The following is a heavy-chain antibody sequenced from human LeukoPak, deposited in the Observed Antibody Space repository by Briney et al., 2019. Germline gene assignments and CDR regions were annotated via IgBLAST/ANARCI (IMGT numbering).Heavy chain of an antibody. CDR3: AKDKGFGGVIAAFDY. CDR2: FCWNSGSI. V-gene: IGHV3-9*01. J-gene: IGHJ4*02. Sequence: PGGALRLSCAASGFIFDDYAMHWARLAPGKGVEGVSGFCWNSGSIDYADYVKGRFTISRDNAKNSLYLQMHSLRAEDTALYFCAKDKGFGGVIAAFDYWGQGTVVTVS. CDR1: GFIFDDYA. D-gene: IGHD3-16*02.